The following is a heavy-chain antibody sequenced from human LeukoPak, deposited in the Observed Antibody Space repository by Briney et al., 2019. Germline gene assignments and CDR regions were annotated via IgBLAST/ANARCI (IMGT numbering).Heavy chain of an antibody. V-gene: IGHV3-15*01. D-gene: IGHD2-15*01. Sequence: GGSLRLSCAGSVTNAWMSWVRQAPGKGLEWGGRIKTTNEGGPTDYPAPAKGRFTISRDDSKSMLYLLMNSLKTEDTAVYYCTADLSVSAGYSFDYWGLGTLVTVSS. CDR1: VTNAW. CDR2: IKTTNEGGPT. J-gene: IGHJ4*02. CDR3: TADLSVSAGYSFDY.